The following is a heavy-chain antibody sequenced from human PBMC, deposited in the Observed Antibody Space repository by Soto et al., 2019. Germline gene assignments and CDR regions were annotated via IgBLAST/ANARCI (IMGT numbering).Heavy chain of an antibody. CDR1: GSKFTSSW. D-gene: IGHD3-22*01. J-gene: IGHJ5*02. Sequence: GESLRISYRTSGSKFTSSWIAWVRQMPGKGLEWMGIIFPSDSDTRYSPSFQGQVTISADRSTSTVFLQWASLKASDTAVYFCARKDKSGYFNWFDPWGQGTLVTVSS. CDR2: IFPSDSDT. V-gene: IGHV5-51*01. CDR3: ARKDKSGYFNWFDP.